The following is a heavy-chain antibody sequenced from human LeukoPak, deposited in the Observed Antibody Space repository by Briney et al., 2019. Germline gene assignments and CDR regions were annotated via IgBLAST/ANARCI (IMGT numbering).Heavy chain of an antibody. V-gene: IGHV3-66*01. CDR3: ARELTTFYYDISGYYGHAFDI. J-gene: IGHJ3*02. Sequence: GGSLRLSCAASGFTFRSYAMNWVRQAPGKGLEWVSVIYSGGGTYYSDSVKGRFTISRDNSKNTLFLQVNSLRAEDTAVYYCARELTTFYYDISGYYGHAFDIWGQGTMVTVSS. CDR2: IYSGGGT. D-gene: IGHD3-22*01. CDR1: GFTFRSYA.